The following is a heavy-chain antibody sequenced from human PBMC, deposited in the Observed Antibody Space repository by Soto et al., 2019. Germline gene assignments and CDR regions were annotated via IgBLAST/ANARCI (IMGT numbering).Heavy chain of an antibody. CDR3: ARAHYGDYGYGMDV. Sequence: QLQLQESGAGLVKPSQTLSLTCAVSGGSISSCGNSWSWIRQPPGKGLEWSGYIYHSVSTYYNQSLKSRVTISVDRSKNQFSLKLSSVTAADTAVYYCARAHYGDYGYGMDVWGQGTTVTVSS. V-gene: IGHV4-30-2*01. D-gene: IGHD4-17*01. CDR1: GGSISSCGNS. J-gene: IGHJ6*02. CDR2: IYHSVST.